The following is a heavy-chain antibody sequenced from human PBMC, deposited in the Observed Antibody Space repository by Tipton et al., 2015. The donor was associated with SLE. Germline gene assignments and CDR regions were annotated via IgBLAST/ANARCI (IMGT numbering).Heavy chain of an antibody. CDR1: GYTFTGYY. D-gene: IGHD6-13*01. CDR2: INPHSGGT. V-gene: IGHV1-2*02. CDR3: AREYELAYPDY. Sequence: QLVQSGPEVKKPGASVKVSCKASGYTFTGYYMHWVRQAPGQGLEWMGWINPHSGGTNYAQKFQGRVTMTRDTSISTAYMELSRLRSDDTAVYYCAREYELAYPDYWGQGTLVTVSS. J-gene: IGHJ4*02.